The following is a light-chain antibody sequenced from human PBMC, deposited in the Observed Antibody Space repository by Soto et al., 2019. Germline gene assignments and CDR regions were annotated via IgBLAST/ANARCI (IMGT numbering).Light chain of an antibody. V-gene: IGLV1-44*01. CDR3: SAWDDSIYGPV. Sequence: QSVLTQPPSASGTPGQRVAISCSGGSSDIGSNPVNWYLHLPGAAPKLLIYRDNQRPSGVPDRFSGSKSGTSASLTISGLQSEDEADYFCSAWDDSIYGPVFGGGTNSPS. J-gene: IGLJ2*01. CDR2: RDN. CDR1: SSDIGSNP.